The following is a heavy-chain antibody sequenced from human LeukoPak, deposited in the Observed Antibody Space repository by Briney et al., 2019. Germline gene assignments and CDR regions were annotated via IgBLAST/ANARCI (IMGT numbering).Heavy chain of an antibody. CDR3: ARSTRDYGDQNNWFDP. V-gene: IGHV1-69*05. D-gene: IGHD4-17*01. J-gene: IGHJ5*02. Sequence: GASVKVSCKASEGTFSSYAISWVRQAPGQGLEWMGGIIPIFGTANYAQKFQGRVTITTDESTSTAYMELSSLRSEDTAVYYCARSTRDYGDQNNWFDPWGQGTLVTVSS. CDR2: IIPIFGTA. CDR1: EGTFSSYA.